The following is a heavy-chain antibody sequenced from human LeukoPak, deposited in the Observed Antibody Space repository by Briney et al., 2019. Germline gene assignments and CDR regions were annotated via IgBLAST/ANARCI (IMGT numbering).Heavy chain of an antibody. J-gene: IGHJ4*02. CDR3: AREGGSGSDYRGPLDY. CDR1: GYTFINYG. D-gene: IGHD3-10*01. CDR2: ISGYNGNT. Sequence: GASVKVSCKASGYTFINYGISWVRQAPGQGLEWMGWISGYNGNTNYAQKVQGRVTMTTDTSTSTAYMELRSLRSDDTAVYYCAREGGSGSDYRGPLDYWGQGTLVTVSS. V-gene: IGHV1-18*01.